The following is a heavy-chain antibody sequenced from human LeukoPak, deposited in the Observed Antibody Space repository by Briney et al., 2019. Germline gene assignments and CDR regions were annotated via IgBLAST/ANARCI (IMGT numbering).Heavy chain of an antibody. J-gene: IGHJ4*02. V-gene: IGHV4-59*08. D-gene: IGHD1-26*01. CDR3: ARQAAANTDFDY. CDR1: GDSISSYY. Sequence: SETLSLTCTVSGDSISSYYWSWIRQPPGKGLEWIGYIYYSGSTKYNPSLKSRVTISVDTSKNHFSLKLSSVTAADTAVYYCARQAAANTDFDYWGQGTLVTVSS. CDR2: IYYSGST.